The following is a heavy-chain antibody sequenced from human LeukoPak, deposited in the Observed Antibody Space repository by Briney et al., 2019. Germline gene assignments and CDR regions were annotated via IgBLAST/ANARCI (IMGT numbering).Heavy chain of an antibody. CDR2: IYYSGST. V-gene: IGHV4-61*01. J-gene: IGHJ4*02. D-gene: IGHD1-26*01. Sequence: SEILSLTCTVSGGSVSSGSYYWSWIRQPPGKGLEWIGYIYYSGSTNYNPSLKSRVTISVDTSKNQFSLKLSSVTAADTAVYYCARDPFAEMYSGSYGSWGQGTLVTVSS. CDR1: GGSVSSGSYY. CDR3: ARDPFAEMYSGSYGS.